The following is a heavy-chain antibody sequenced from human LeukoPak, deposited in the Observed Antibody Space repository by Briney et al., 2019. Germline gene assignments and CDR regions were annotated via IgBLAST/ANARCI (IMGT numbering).Heavy chain of an antibody. CDR3: AWYGVTHGLDV. J-gene: IGHJ6*02. V-gene: IGHV3-7*01. D-gene: IGHD3-10*01. CDR2: INQDGSDK. CDR1: GFSLSNYW. Sequence: PGGSLRLSCAASGFSLSNYWMSWVRQAPGKGLEWVANINQDGSDKYYVDSVMGRFTTSKDNAKNSVYLQMNSLRAEDTAIYYCAWYGVTHGLDVWGQGTTVTVSS.